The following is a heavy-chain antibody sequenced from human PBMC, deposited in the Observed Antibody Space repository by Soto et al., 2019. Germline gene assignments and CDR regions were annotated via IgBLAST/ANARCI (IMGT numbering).Heavy chain of an antibody. CDR1: GYTLSELS. Sequence: SSVKASCKDSGYTLSELSMHWVRQAPGKGLEWMGGFDPEDGETIYAQKFQGRITMTEDTSTDTAYMELSSLRSEDTAVYYCAKDFQKKWNLEAFEIWTQGTRVTDSS. CDR3: AKDFQKKWNLEAFEI. J-gene: IGHJ3*02. CDR2: FDPEDGET. D-gene: IGHD1-1*01. V-gene: IGHV1-24*01.